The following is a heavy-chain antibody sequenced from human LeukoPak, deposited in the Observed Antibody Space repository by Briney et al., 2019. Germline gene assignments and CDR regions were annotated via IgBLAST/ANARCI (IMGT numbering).Heavy chain of an antibody. V-gene: IGHV3-23*01. CDR1: GFTFDDYA. D-gene: IGHD3-3*01. J-gene: IGHJ4*02. CDR2: ISGSGGYT. CDR3: AKDPYYDFWSGYYYFDY. Sequence: GGSLRLSCAASGFTFDDYAMHWVRQAPGKGLEWVSGISGSGGYTYYADSVKGRFTISRDNSKNTLYLQMNSLRAEDTAIYYCAKDPYYDFWSGYYYFDYWGQGTLVTVSS.